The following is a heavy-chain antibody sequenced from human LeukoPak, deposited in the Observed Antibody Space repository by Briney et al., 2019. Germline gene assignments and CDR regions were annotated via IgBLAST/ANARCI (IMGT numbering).Heavy chain of an antibody. CDR3: ARAVWRVADY. D-gene: IGHD3-16*01. V-gene: IGHV4-34*01. CDR1: GGSFSGYY. CDR2: INHSGST. J-gene: IGHJ4*02. Sequence: SETLSLTCAVYGGSFSGYYWSWFRQPPGKGLEWIGEINHSGSTNYNPSLKSRVTISVDTSKNQFSLKLSSVTAADTAVYYCARAVWRVADYWGQGTLVTVSS.